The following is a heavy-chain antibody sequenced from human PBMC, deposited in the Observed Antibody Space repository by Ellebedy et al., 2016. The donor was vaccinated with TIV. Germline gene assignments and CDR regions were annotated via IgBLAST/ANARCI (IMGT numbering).Heavy chain of an antibody. CDR1: GGTFRTYT. CDR3: ASQCSGGSCYAFY. J-gene: IGHJ4*02. D-gene: IGHD2-15*01. CDR2: IIPIFGTA. V-gene: IGHV1-69*06. Sequence: AASVKVSCKASGGTFRTYTISWVRQAPGQGLEWMGGIIPIFGTANYAQKFQGRVTITADKSTGTAYMELTSLRFEDTAVYYCASQCSGGSCYAFYWGQGTLVTVSS.